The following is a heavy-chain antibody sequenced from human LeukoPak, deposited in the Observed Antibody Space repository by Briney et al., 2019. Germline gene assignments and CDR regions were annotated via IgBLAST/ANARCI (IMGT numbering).Heavy chain of an antibody. V-gene: IGHV4-39*01. J-gene: IGHJ4*02. CDR1: GGSITSSNYY. D-gene: IGHD3-22*01. CDR2: IYYTGSI. CDR3: ARRKGYSSSLDY. Sequence: SETLSLTCTVSGGSITSSNYYWGWIRQPPGKGLEWIGSIYYTGSIYYNPSIKSRVTISVDTSRNQFSLTLSSVTAADTAVYYCARRKGYSSSLDYWGQGTLVTVSS.